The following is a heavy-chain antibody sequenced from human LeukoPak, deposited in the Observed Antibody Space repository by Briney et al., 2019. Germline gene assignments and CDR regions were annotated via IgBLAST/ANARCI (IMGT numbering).Heavy chain of an antibody. CDR3: AKVETGTSSGWNDYYDAFDI. D-gene: IGHD6-19*01. CDR2: ISYDGSNK. Sequence: GGSLRLSCAASGFTFSSYGMHWVRQAPGKGLEWVAVISYDGSNKYYADSVKGRFTISRDNSKNTLYLQMNSLRAEDTAVYYCAKVETGTSSGWNDYYDAFDIWGQGTMVTVSS. J-gene: IGHJ3*02. CDR1: GFTFSSYG. V-gene: IGHV3-30*18.